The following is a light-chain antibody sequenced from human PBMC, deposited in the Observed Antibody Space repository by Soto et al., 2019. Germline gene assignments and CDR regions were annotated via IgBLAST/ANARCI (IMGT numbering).Light chain of an antibody. CDR1: QSVLYSSNNKNY. V-gene: IGKV4-1*01. Sequence: VTAPSPKSLAVSLGERATIHCKSRQSVLYSSNNKNYLAWYQQKPGQPPKLLIYWASTRESGVPDRFSGSGSGTDFTLTISSLQAEDVAVYYCQQYYSTPVTFGPGTKVDI. CDR3: QQYYSTPVT. CDR2: WAS. J-gene: IGKJ3*01.